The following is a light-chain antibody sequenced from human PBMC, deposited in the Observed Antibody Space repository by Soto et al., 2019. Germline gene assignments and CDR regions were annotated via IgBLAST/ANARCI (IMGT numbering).Light chain of an antibody. CDR1: QSVSSSY. J-gene: IGKJ1*01. Sequence: IVLTQSPGTLSLSPGERATLSRRASQSVSSSYLAWYQQKPGQAPRLLIYGASSRATGIPDRFSGSGSGTDFTLTISRLEPEDFAVYYCQQYDSSPKTFGQGTKVDIK. V-gene: IGKV3-20*01. CDR3: QQYDSSPKT. CDR2: GAS.